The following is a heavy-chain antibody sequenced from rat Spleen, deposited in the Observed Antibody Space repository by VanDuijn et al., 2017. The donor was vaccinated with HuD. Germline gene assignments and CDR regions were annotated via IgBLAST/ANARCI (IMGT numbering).Heavy chain of an antibody. CDR3: AKNTHGGYCLDY. V-gene: IGHV5-31*01. J-gene: IGHJ2*01. Sequence: EVQLVESGGGLVQPGRSLKLSCVASGFTFNNYWMTWIRQAPGKGLEWVASITNTGGSTYYPDSVMGRFTISRDNAENTVYLQINSLRSEDTATYYFAKNTHGGYCLDYCGQGVMVTVSS. CDR1: GFTFNNYW. D-gene: IGHD1-11*01. CDR2: ITNTGGST.